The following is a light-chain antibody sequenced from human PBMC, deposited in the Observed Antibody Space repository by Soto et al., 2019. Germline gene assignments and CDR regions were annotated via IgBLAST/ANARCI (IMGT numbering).Light chain of an antibody. Sequence: IVLTQSPGTLSLSPGERATLSCRASQSVSSSYLAWYQQKPGQAPRLLIYGASSRATGIPDRFSGSGSGTDFTLTISRLEPEDSAVYYCQQYGSSPPKTFGQGTKV. CDR1: QSVSSSY. CDR3: QQYGSSPPKT. J-gene: IGKJ1*01. V-gene: IGKV3-20*01. CDR2: GAS.